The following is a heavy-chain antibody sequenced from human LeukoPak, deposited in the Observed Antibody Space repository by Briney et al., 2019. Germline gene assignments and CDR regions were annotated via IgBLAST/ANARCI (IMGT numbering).Heavy chain of an antibody. Sequence: PSETLSLTCTVSGYSISSGYYWGWIRQPPGKGLEWIGSIYHSGNTYYNPSLRSRVTISVDTSKNQFSLKLSSVTAADTAVYYCARGSRGRSYFIWGQGTMVTVSS. CDR2: IYHSGNT. CDR3: ARGSRGRSYFI. V-gene: IGHV4-38-2*02. CDR1: GYSISSGYY. J-gene: IGHJ3*02. D-gene: IGHD2-15*01.